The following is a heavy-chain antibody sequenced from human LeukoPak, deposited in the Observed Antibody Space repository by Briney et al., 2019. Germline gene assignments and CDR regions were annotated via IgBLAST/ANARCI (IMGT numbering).Heavy chain of an antibody. V-gene: IGHV3-48*01. CDR3: AGLAGSGYRDY. CDR2: ISSSSSTI. J-gene: IGHJ4*02. CDR1: GFTFSSYG. D-gene: IGHD3-22*01. Sequence: GGSLRLSCAASGFTFSSYGMNWVRQAPGKGLEWVSYISSSSSTIYYADSVKGRFTISRDNAKNLLYLQMNSLRAEDTAVYYCAGLAGSGYRDYWGQGTLVTVSS.